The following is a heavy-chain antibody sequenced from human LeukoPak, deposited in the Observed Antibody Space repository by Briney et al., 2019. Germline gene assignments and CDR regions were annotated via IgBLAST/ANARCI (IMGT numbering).Heavy chain of an antibody. CDR1: GYTFTGDY. J-gene: IGHJ3*02. CDR3: AREGYTSGFPFDI. CDR2: INPKSGGT. V-gene: IGHV1-2*02. Sequence: ASVRVSCKASGYTFTGDYIHWVRRALGQGLEWMGWINPKSGGTNYAQKLQGRVTMTTDTSTSTAYMELRSLRSDDTAVYYCAREGYTSGFPFDIWGQGTMVTVSS. D-gene: IGHD6-19*01.